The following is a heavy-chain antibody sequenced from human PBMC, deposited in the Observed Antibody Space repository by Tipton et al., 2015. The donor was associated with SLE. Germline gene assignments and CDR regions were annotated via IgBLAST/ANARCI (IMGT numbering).Heavy chain of an antibody. CDR3: ARDGSRYCSSTSCYLFDY. Sequence: SLRLSCAASGFTFSSYSMNWVRQAPGKGLEWVSYISSSSSTIYYADSVKGRFTISRDNAKNSLYLQMNSLRAEDTAVYYCARDGSRYCSSTSCYLFDYWGQGTLVTVSS. V-gene: IGHV3-48*01. CDR2: ISSSSSTI. J-gene: IGHJ4*02. CDR1: GFTFSSYS. D-gene: IGHD2-2*01.